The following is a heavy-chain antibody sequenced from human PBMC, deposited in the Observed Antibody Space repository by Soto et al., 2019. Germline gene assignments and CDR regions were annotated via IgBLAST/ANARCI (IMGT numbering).Heavy chain of an antibody. CDR1: GYTFSNYG. V-gene: IGHV1-18*01. CDR3: ARVVQSDEAWFGP. Sequence: ASVKVSCKTSGYTFSNYGITWVRQAPGQPLEWLGWISLYSDGTNYAQKFQGRVSMTTDTSTTTAYMELRSLRSDDTAVYYCARVVQSDEAWFGPWGQGSLFTVSS. CDR2: ISLYSDGT. D-gene: IGHD1-1*01. J-gene: IGHJ5*02.